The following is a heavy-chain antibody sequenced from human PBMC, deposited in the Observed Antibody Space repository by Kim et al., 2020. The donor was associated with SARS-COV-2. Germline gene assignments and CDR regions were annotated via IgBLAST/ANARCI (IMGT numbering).Heavy chain of an antibody. D-gene: IGHD3-9*01. V-gene: IGHV4-59*01. J-gene: IGHJ3*02. CDR2: IYYSGST. Sequence: SETLSLTCTVSGGSISSYYWSWIRQPPGKGLEWIGYIYYSGSTNYNPSLKSRVTISVDTSKNQFSLKLSSVTAADTAVYYCARGGMRWLDSAFDIWGQG. CDR3: ARGGMRWLDSAFDI. CDR1: GGSISSYY.